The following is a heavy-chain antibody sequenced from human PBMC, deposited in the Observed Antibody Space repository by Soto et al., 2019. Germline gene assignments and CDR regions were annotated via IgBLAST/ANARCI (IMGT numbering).Heavy chain of an antibody. D-gene: IGHD3-3*01. CDR1: GGSLNNYI. CDR2: IVPMLVTS. V-gene: IGHV1-69*01. J-gene: IGHJ6*02. Sequence: QVQLVQSGAEVKKPGSSVKVSCRASGGSLNNYIISWVRQAPGQGLEWMGGIVPMLVTSNYAQKFQGRVTITADESTSSAYMELSSLRSEDTAVYYCATAAKAIVPGGGDDFCSGYPKTIENYCYYYAMDVWGQGTTVTVSS. CDR3: ATAAKAIVPGGGDDFCSGYPKTIENYCYYYAMDV.